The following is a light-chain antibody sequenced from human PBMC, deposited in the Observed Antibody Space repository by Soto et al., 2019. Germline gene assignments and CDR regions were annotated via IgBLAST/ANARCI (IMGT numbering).Light chain of an antibody. J-gene: IGKJ1*01. CDR2: STS. CDR1: QSISTS. V-gene: IGKV1-39*01. CDR3: LQTISNPRT. Sequence: DIPMTQSPTSLSASVGDRVTITCRASQSISTSLNWYQQRPGKAPELLIYSTSRLQSGVSSRFSGSGSGTDFTLTISSLEPEDFATYYCLQTISNPRTFGQGTRVEIK.